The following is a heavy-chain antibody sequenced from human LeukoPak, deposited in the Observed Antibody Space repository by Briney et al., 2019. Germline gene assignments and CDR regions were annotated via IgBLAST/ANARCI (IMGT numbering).Heavy chain of an antibody. D-gene: IGHD2-8*01. CDR2: INPSGGST. V-gene: IGHV1-46*01. CDR1: GYTFTSYY. Sequence: ASVKVSCKASGYTFTSYYMHWVRQAPGQGLEWMGMINPSGGSTSYAQKFQGRVTMTRDTSTSTVYMELSSLRSEDTAVYYCANLQHRRIVLMVYAKFDYWGQGTLVTVSS. CDR3: ANLQHRRIVLMVYAKFDY. J-gene: IGHJ4*02.